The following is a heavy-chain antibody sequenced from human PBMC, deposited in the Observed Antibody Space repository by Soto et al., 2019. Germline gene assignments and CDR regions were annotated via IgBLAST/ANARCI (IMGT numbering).Heavy chain of an antibody. CDR1: GGTFGNYA. D-gene: IGHD3-16*01. Sequence: QLQLVQSGTEVKKPGSSVTVSCKASGGTFGNYAINWLRQAPGQGLQWMGDISPMFHKANYEQTFQGRVSITADESTNTVYMELSSLRSEDTALYYCAREVEFHTPCFGAWGDGTLVTVSS. J-gene: IGHJ5*01. CDR2: ISPMFHKA. CDR3: AREVEFHTPCFGA. V-gene: IGHV1-69*01.